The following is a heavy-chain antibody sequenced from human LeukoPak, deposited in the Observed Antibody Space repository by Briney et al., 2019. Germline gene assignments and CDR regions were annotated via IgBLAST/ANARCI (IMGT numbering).Heavy chain of an antibody. D-gene: IGHD2-2*01. J-gene: IGHJ4*02. CDR2: IIPIFGTA. CDR1: GGTFISYA. Sequence: GASVKVSCKASGGTFISYAISWVRQAPGQGLEWMGGIIPIFGTANYAQKFQGRVTITADESTSTAYMELSSLRSEDTAVYYCARGRGLGYCSSTSCPPPDYWGQGTLVTVSS. CDR3: ARGRGLGYCSSTSCPPPDY. V-gene: IGHV1-69*13.